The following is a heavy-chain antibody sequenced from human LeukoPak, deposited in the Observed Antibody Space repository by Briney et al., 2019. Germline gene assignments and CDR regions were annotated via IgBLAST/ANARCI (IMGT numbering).Heavy chain of an antibody. Sequence: GGSLRLSCAGSGFTFSSYAMNWVRQAPGQGLEWVPGLSGSGSSTYYADSVKGRFTVSRDDSKNTLYLQMNSLRAEGTAIYYCVKGRGRGYSTMGIFDYWGQGTLLTVSS. V-gene: IGHV3-23*01. CDR2: LSGSGSST. J-gene: IGHJ4*02. D-gene: IGHD3-22*01. CDR3: VKGRGRGYSTMGIFDY. CDR1: GFTFSSYA.